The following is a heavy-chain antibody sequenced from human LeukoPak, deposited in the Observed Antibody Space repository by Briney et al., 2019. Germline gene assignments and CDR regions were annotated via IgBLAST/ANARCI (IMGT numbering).Heavy chain of an antibody. CDR3: ARGPSSFGGVIVVPYYYGMDV. CDR2: IYYSGST. Sequence: PSQTLSLTCTVSGGSISSGGYYWSWIRHHPGKGLEWIGYIYYSGSTYYNPSLKSRVTISVDTSKNQFSLKLSSVTAADTAVYYCARGPSSFGGVIVVPYYYGMDVWGQGTTVTVSS. V-gene: IGHV4-31*03. CDR1: GGSISSGGYY. J-gene: IGHJ6*02. D-gene: IGHD3-16*02.